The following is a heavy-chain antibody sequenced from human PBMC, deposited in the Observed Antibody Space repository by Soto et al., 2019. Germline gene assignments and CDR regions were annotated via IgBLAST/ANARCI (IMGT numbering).Heavy chain of an antibody. V-gene: IGHV4-28*01. D-gene: IGHD4-17*01. CDR3: ARKNGVLDAFDI. CDR2: IYYSGST. CDR1: GYSISSSNW. J-gene: IGHJ3*02. Sequence: QVQLQESGPGLVKPSDTLSHTCAVSGYSISSSNWWGWIRQPPGKGLEWIGYIYYSGSTYYNPSLRSRVTRSVDTSKNQCSLTLSSVTAVDTAVYYCARKNGVLDAFDIWGQGTMVTVSS.